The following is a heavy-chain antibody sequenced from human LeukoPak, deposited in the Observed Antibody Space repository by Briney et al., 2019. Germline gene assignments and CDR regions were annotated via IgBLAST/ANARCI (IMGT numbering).Heavy chain of an antibody. Sequence: GGSLRLSCAASGFAFDEHGMSWVRQVPGKGLEWVSGINWSGGSTGYADPLRGRFTISRDNAKNSLYLQIDSLRAEDTALYYCARAPITSPFYFDYWGQGTLVTVSS. J-gene: IGHJ4*02. V-gene: IGHV3-20*04. CDR2: INWSGGST. D-gene: IGHD2-2*01. CDR1: GFAFDEHG. CDR3: ARAPITSPFYFDY.